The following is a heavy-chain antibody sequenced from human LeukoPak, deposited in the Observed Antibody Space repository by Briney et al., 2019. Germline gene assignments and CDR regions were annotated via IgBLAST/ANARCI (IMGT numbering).Heavy chain of an antibody. Sequence: GGSLRLSCAASGFTFSSYAMSWVRQAPGKGLEWVSAISGSGGSTYYADSVKGRFTISRDNSKNTLYLQMNSLRAEDTAVYYCAKDASIVVVVAATPNEYFDYWGQGTLVTASS. CDR2: ISGSGGST. J-gene: IGHJ4*02. D-gene: IGHD2-15*01. CDR1: GFTFSSYA. CDR3: AKDASIVVVVAATPNEYFDY. V-gene: IGHV3-23*01.